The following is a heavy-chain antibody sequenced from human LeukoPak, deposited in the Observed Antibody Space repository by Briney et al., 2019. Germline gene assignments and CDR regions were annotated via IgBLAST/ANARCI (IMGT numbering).Heavy chain of an antibody. CDR1: GYTFTSYG. D-gene: IGHD3-10*01. V-gene: IGHV1-18*01. J-gene: IGHJ5*02. CDR3: ARVGITMVRGVTDWFDR. Sequence: ASVKVSCKASGYTFTSYGISWVRQAPGEGLQWMGWISAYNGNTNYAQKLQGRVTMTTDTSTSTAYMELRSLRSDDTAVYYCARVGITMVRGVTDWFDRWGQGTLVTVSS. CDR2: ISAYNGNT.